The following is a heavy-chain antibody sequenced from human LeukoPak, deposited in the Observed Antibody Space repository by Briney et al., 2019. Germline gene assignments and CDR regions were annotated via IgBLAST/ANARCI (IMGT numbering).Heavy chain of an antibody. CDR1: GFTFSDYA. V-gene: IGHV3-23*01. J-gene: IGHJ4*02. Sequence: PGGSVRLSCAASGFTFSDYALGWVRQAPGRGLEWVATLSGSGAGTYYSDSVQGRFTISRDNSKRTLFLQMNSLRAEDTAFYYCAKAELGVDTFFDYWGQGTLVTVSS. D-gene: IGHD3-3*01. CDR2: LSGSGAGT. CDR3: AKAELGVDTFFDY.